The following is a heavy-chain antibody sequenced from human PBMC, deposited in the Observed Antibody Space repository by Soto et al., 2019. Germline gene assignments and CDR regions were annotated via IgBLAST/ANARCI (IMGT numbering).Heavy chain of an antibody. CDR2: ISYDGSNK. V-gene: IGHV3-30-3*01. CDR3: ARGYHYYDSCGYYYIRYGMVV. CDR1: GFTFSSYA. J-gene: IGHJ6*02. Sequence: QVQLVESGGGVVQPGRSLRLSCAASGFTFSSYAMHWVRQAPGEGLEWVAVISYDGSNKYYADSVKGRFTISRDNSKNTLYLQMNSLRAEDTAVYYCARGYHYYDSCGYYYIRYGMVVWGQGTTVTVSS. D-gene: IGHD3-22*01.